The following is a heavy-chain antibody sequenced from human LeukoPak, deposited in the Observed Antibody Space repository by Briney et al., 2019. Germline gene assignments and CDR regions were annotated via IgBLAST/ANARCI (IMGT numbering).Heavy chain of an antibody. CDR2: ISAYNGNT. J-gene: IGHJ4*02. CDR3: ARANAYSGSYSVY. CDR1: GYRFINYG. V-gene: IGHV1-18*01. D-gene: IGHD1-26*01. Sequence: GASVKVSCKASGYRFINYGTSWVRQAPGQGLEWMGWISAYNGNTDYAQKLQGRVTMTTDTSTSTAYMELRSLRSDDTAVYYCARANAYSGSYSVYWGQETLVTVAS.